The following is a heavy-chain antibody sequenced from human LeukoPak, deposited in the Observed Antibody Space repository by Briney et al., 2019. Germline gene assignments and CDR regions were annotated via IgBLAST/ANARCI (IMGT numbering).Heavy chain of an antibody. CDR3: ARATDRGSYALDY. CDR1: GFTFSSYE. D-gene: IGHD1-26*01. J-gene: IGHJ4*02. CDR2: ISSSGSTI. Sequence: GGSLRLSCAASGFTFSSYEMNWVRQAPGKGLEWVSYISSSGSTIYYADSVKGRFTISRDNAKNSLYLQMNSLRAEDTAVYYCARATDRGSYALDYWGQGTLVTVSS. V-gene: IGHV3-48*03.